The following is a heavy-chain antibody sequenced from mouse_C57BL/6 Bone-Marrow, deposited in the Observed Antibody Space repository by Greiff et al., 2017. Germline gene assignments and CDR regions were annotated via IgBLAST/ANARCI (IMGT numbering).Heavy chain of an antibody. Sequence: VQLQQSGAELVRPGASVKLSCKASGYTFTDYYINWVKQRPGQGLEWIARIYPGSGNTYYNEKFKGKATLTAEKSSSTAYMQLSSLTSEDSAVYFCARPNDGSPFAYWGQGTLVTVSA. J-gene: IGHJ3*01. V-gene: IGHV1-76*01. D-gene: IGHD1-1*01. CDR2: IYPGSGNT. CDR1: GYTFTDYY. CDR3: ARPNDGSPFAY.